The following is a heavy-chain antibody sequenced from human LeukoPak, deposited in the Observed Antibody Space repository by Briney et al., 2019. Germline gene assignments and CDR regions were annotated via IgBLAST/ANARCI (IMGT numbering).Heavy chain of an antibody. CDR1: GFTFSSYS. Sequence: PGGSLRLSCAASGFTFSSYSMNWVRQAPGKGLEWVSYISSSSSTIYYADSVKGRFTISRDNAKNSLYLQMNSLRAEDTAVYYCASTYYYDSSGYYWAYYYYGMDVWGQGTTVTVSS. CDR3: ASTYYYDSSGYYWAYYYYGMDV. J-gene: IGHJ6*02. CDR2: ISSSSSTI. V-gene: IGHV3-48*01. D-gene: IGHD3-22*01.